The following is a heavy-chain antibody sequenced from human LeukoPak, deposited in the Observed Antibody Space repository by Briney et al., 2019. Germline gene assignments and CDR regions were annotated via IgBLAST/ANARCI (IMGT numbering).Heavy chain of an antibody. CDR2: ISSSSTI. CDR1: GFTFSSYS. V-gene: IGHV3-48*01. Sequence: GGSLRLSCAASGFTFSSYSMNWVRQAPGKGLEWVSYISSSSTIYYADSVKGRFTISRDNAKNSLYLQMNSLRAEDTAVYYCASGYSYGYWEHYWGQGTLVTVSS. CDR3: ASGYSYGYWEHY. J-gene: IGHJ4*02. D-gene: IGHD5-18*01.